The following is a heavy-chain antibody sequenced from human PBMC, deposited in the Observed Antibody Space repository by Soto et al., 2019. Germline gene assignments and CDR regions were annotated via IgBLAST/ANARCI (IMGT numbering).Heavy chain of an antibody. CDR2: IYYSGST. D-gene: IGHD6-13*01. V-gene: IGHV4-31*03. Sequence: SETLSLTCTVSGGSISSGGYYWSWIRQHPGKGLEWIGYIYYSGSTYYNPSLKSRVTISVDTSKNQFSLKLSSVTAADTAVYYCARGLAAGTYAFDIWGQGXMVTV. CDR1: GGSISSGGYY. J-gene: IGHJ3*02. CDR3: ARGLAAGTYAFDI.